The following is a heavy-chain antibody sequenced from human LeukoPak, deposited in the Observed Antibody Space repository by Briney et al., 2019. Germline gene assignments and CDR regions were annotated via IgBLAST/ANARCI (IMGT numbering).Heavy chain of an antibody. CDR3: AKDGVLRYFDWLLYSFLDY. J-gene: IGHJ4*02. CDR1: GFTFSSYG. V-gene: IGHV3-30*18. D-gene: IGHD3-9*01. CDR2: ISYDGSNK. Sequence: PGGSPRLSCAASGFTFSSYGMHWVRQAPGKGLEWVAVISYDGSNKYYADSVKGRFTISRDNSKNTLYLQMNSLRAEDTAVYYCAKDGVLRYFDWLLYSFLDYWGQGTLVTVSS.